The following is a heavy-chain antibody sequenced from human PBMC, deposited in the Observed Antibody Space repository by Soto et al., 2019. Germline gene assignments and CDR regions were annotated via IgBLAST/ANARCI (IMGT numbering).Heavy chain of an antibody. J-gene: IGHJ6*02. CDR1: GGTFSSYA. D-gene: IGHD2-15*01. CDR3: ARHPGGRGYYYGMDV. V-gene: IGHV1-69*13. CDR2: IIPIFGTA. Sequence: GASVKVSCKASGGTFSSYAISWVRQALGQGLEWMGGIIPIFGTANYAQKFQGRVTITADESTSTAYMELSSLRSEDTAVYYCARHPGGRGYYYGMDVWGQGTTVTVSS.